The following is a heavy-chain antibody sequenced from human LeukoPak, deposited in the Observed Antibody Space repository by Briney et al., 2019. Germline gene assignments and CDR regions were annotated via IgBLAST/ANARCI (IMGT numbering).Heavy chain of an antibody. J-gene: IGHJ4*02. CDR3: AKDAVYGDGNWKFDY. Sequence: GGSLRLSCAASGFIFSGYAITWLRQAPGKGPEWVSGIVSNGGDTYYADSVKGRFTISRDNSKNSLYLQMNSLRVEDTAIYYCAKDAVYGDGNWKFDYWGRGTLVTVTS. CDR1: GFIFSGYA. CDR2: IVSNGGDT. V-gene: IGHV3-23*01. D-gene: IGHD1-1*01.